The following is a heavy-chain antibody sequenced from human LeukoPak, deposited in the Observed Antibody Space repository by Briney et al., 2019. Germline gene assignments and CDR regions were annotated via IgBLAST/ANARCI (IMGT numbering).Heavy chain of an antibody. D-gene: IGHD3-22*01. CDR1: GGTFISYA. J-gene: IGHJ4*02. V-gene: IGHV1-69*05. Sequence: ASVKVSCKASGGTFISYAISWVRQAPGQGLEWMGGIIPIFGTANYAQKFQGRVTITTDESTSTAYMELSSLRSEDTAVYSCVDRTSSGYYYWGQGTLVTVSS. CDR3: VDRTSSGYYY. CDR2: IIPIFGTA.